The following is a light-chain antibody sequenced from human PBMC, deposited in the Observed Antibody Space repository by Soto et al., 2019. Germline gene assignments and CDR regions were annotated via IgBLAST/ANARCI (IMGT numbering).Light chain of an antibody. J-gene: IGKJ1*01. Sequence: IRMTQSPSTLSASLGDRITITCRASESISSWLAWYQQKPGKAPKLLIYKASTLKSGVPSRFSGSGSGTEFTLTISSLQPDDFATYYCQQYNSYSRTFGQGTKVDIK. CDR1: ESISSW. CDR2: KAS. CDR3: QQYNSYSRT. V-gene: IGKV1-5*03.